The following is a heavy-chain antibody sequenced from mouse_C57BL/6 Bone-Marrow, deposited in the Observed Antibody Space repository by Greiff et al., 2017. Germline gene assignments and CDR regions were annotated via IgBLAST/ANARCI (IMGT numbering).Heavy chain of an antibody. CDR2: IHPNSGST. D-gene: IGHD2-1*01. CDR1: GYTFTSYW. CDR3: ARAGIYYGNVWFAY. J-gene: IGHJ3*01. V-gene: IGHV1-64*01. Sequence: VQLQQPGAELVKPGASVKLSCKASGYTFTSYWMHWVKQRPGQGLEWIGMIHPNSGSTNYNEKFKSKATLTVDKSSSTAYMQLSSLTSEDSAVYYCARAGIYYGNVWFAYWGQGTLVTVSA.